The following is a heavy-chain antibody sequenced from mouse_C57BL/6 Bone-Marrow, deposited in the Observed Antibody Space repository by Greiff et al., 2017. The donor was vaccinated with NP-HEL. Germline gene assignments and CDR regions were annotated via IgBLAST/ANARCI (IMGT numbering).Heavy chain of an antibody. Sequence: VQLQQSGAELVRPGTSVKVSCKASGYAFTNYLIEWVKQRPGQGLEWIGVINPGSGGTNYNEKFKGKATLTADKSSSTAYMQLSSLTSEDSAVYFCARGGEDYSWFAYWGQGTLVTVSA. CDR3: ARGGEDYSWFAY. CDR1: GYAFTNYL. J-gene: IGHJ3*01. CDR2: INPGSGGT. V-gene: IGHV1-54*01. D-gene: IGHD1-1*01.